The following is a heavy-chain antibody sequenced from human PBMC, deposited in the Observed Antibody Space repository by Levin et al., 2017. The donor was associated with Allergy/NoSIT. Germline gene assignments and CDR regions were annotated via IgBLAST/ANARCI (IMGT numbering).Heavy chain of an antibody. V-gene: IGHV4-30-4*01. J-gene: IGHJ4*02. D-gene: IGHD7-27*01. CDR3: SRGQDASKLGNY. CDR1: GVSISSCGFY. Sequence: SETLSLTCTVSGVSISSCGFYWSWLRQPPGQGLVWIVSIYYSGSTYSNPSLNSCATINLDTSNNEISLKMSSVTAADTALYFCSRGQDASKLGNYWGQGTLVTVSS. CDR2: IYYSGST.